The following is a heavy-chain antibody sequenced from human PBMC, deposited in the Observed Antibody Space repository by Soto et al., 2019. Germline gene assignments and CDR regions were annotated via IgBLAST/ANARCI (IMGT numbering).Heavy chain of an antibody. Sequence: QVQLQESGPGLVKPSETLSLTCTVSGASVNSGAHSWTWIRQPPGKGLEWIGSMYYTGNTNYNPSLKCRVTISLDTSNNQFSLNLSSVTSADTALYSAARARLTFVYGMDVWGQGTTVTVPS. D-gene: IGHD2-21*02. CDR3: ARARLTFVYGMDV. V-gene: IGHV4-61*08. CDR1: GASVNSGAHS. J-gene: IGHJ6*02. CDR2: MYYTGNT.